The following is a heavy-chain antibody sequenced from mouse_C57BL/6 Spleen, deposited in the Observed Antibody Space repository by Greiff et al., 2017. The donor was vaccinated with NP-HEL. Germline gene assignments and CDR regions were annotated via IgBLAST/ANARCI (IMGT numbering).Heavy chain of an antibody. CDR3: ARHEEIYYDYDLYAMDY. D-gene: IGHD2-4*01. V-gene: IGHV1-62-2*01. Sequence: VKLQESGAELVKPGASVKLSCKASGYTFTEYTIHWVKQRSGQGLEWIGWFYPGSGSIKYNEKFKDKATLTADKSSSTVYMELSRLTSEDSAVYFCARHEEIYYDYDLYAMDYWGQGTSVTVSS. CDR2: FYPGSGSI. J-gene: IGHJ4*01. CDR1: GYTFTEYT.